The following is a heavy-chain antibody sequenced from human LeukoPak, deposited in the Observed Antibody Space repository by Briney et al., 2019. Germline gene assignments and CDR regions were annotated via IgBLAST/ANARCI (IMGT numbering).Heavy chain of an antibody. Sequence: GGSLRLSCAASGFTFSSYGMHWVRQAPGKGLEWVAVISYDGSNKYYADSVKGRFTISRDNSKNTLYLQMNSLRAEDTAVYYSYCSSSSCYAANGLDVWGKGTTVTVSS. V-gene: IGHV3-30*03. D-gene: IGHD2-2*01. CDR1: GFTFSSYG. CDR3: YCSSSSCYAANGLDV. CDR2: ISYDGSNK. J-gene: IGHJ6*04.